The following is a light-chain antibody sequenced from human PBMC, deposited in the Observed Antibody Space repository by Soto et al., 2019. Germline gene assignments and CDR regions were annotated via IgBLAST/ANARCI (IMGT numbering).Light chain of an antibody. J-gene: IGKJ2*01. CDR1: QGISSY. CDR2: AAS. V-gene: IGKV1-9*01. CDR3: QQYTNWPPVT. Sequence: DIQLTQSPSFLSASVGDRVTITCRASQGISSYLAWYQQRPGKAPKLLIYAASTLQSGVPSRFSGSGSGTEFTLTISSLQPEDFAVYYCQQYTNWPPVTFGQGTKLEIK.